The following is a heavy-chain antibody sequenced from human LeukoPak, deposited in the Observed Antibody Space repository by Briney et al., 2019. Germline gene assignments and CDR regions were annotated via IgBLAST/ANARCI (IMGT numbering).Heavy chain of an antibody. D-gene: IGHD6-19*01. CDR3: GRDRGSGWRTDTFDI. V-gene: IGHV1-2*02. Sequence: ASVKVSCKASGYSFTGYYMHWVRQAPGQGLEWMGWINPNSGGTNYGQKFQGRITMTRDTSITTTYMELSRLRFDDTAVYYCGRDRGSGWRTDTFDIWGQGTRVTVSS. CDR1: GYSFTGYY. J-gene: IGHJ3*02. CDR2: INPNSGGT.